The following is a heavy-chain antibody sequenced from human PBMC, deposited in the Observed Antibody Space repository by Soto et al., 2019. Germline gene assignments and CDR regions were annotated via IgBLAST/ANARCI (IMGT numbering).Heavy chain of an antibody. J-gene: IGHJ4*02. Sequence: PGGSNRLSSTAAEFTCSGYGVHWVRQDPGKGLEWVAVIWYDGSNKYYADSVKGRFTISRDNSKNTLYLQMNSLRAEDTAVYYCARDSGSEWELHDYWGQGTLVTVSS. V-gene: IGHV3-33*01. D-gene: IGHD1-26*01. CDR3: ARDSGSEWELHDY. CDR1: EFTCSGYG. CDR2: IWYDGSNK.